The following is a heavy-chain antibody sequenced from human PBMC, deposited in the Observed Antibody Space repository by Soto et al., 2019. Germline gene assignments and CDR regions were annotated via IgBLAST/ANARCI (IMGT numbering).Heavy chain of an antibody. CDR2: VYYSGTT. V-gene: IGHV4-61*01. Sequence: SETLSLTCFVSGGSVSDKTYYWSWIRQPPGKRLEWIGYVYYSGTTNYNPSPKSRVTISVDLSKNRFSLRLSSVTTADTALYYCARTTAVPNTLRSRYFFDYWGQGTLVTVSS. J-gene: IGHJ4*02. CDR1: GGSVSDKTYY. CDR3: ARTTAVPNTLRSRYFFDY. D-gene: IGHD4-17*01.